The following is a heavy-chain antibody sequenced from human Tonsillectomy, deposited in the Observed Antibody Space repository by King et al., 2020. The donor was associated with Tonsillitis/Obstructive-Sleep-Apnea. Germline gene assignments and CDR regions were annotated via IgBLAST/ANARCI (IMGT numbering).Heavy chain of an antibody. V-gene: IGHV4-39*01. CDR3: ARRVTGDPWIDY. CDR1: GGSISSSTYY. D-gene: IGHD7-27*01. Sequence: LQLQESGPGLVKPSETLSLTCTVSGGSISSSTYYWGWIRQPPGKGLEWIGSIYYSGHTYFNPSLNSRVTISVDTSKNQFFLKLSSVTAADTAVYYCARRVTGDPWIDYWGQGTLVTVSS. J-gene: IGHJ4*02. CDR2: IYYSGHT.